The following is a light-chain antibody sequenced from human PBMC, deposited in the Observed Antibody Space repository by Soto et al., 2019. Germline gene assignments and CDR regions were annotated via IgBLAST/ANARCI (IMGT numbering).Light chain of an antibody. Sequence: EIVMTQSPSTLSVSPGERATLSCRAGQSVSSNLVWYQQKPGQAPRLLMYGASARATGIPARFSGSGSGTEFTLTISSLQSEDFAVYYCQQYDGWPATFCQGTKVEIK. CDR2: GAS. CDR3: QQYDGWPAT. CDR1: QSVSSN. V-gene: IGKV3-15*01. J-gene: IGKJ1*01.